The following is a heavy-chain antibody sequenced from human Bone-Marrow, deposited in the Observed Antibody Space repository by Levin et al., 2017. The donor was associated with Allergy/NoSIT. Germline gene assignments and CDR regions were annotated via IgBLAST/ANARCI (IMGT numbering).Heavy chain of an antibody. V-gene: IGHV1-3*01. CDR1: GYSFTHYA. J-gene: IGHJ5*02. D-gene: IGHD5-12*01. CDR3: AREVIPRGSSRQWLPLDWFDP. CDR2: INPVNGNT. Sequence: GGSLRLSCKASGYSFTHYAIHWVRQAPGQRLEWMGWINPVNGNTQYSQNFQGRVTITKDTSASTVYVELSSLRSEDTAVYYCAREVIPRGSSRQWLPLDWFDPWGQGTLVTVSS.